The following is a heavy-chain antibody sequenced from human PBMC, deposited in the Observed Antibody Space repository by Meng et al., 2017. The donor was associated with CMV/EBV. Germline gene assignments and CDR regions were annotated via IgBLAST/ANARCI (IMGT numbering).Heavy chain of an antibody. Sequence: HVQLRESESGLAKPSEAPPVTCPDSVGSISSYYCSWLRQPAVKGLEWIGRIYTSGSTNYNPSLKSRVTMSVDTSKNQFSLKLSSVTAADTAVYYCARGSYYRYVIDYWGQGTLVTVSS. CDR3: ARGSYYRYVIDY. CDR1: VGSISSYY. D-gene: IGHD2-21*01. V-gene: IGHV4-4*07. J-gene: IGHJ4*02. CDR2: IYTSGST.